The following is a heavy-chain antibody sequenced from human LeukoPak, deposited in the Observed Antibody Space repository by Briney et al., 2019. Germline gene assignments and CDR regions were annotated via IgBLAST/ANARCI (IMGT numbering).Heavy chain of an antibody. CDR2: MNPNSGNT. D-gene: IGHD2-15*01. CDR1: GYTFTSYD. J-gene: IGHJ5*02. Sequence: ASVKVSCKASGYTFTSYDINWVRQATGQGLEWMGWMNPNSGNTGYAQKFQGRATMTRNTSISTAYMELSSLRSEDTAVYYCARAFCSGGTCSSDPWGQGTLVTVSS. V-gene: IGHV1-8*01. CDR3: ARAFCSGGTCSSDP.